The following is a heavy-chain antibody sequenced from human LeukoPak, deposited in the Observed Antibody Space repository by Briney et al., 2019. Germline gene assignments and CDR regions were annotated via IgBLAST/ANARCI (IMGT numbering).Heavy chain of an antibody. J-gene: IGHJ4*02. CDR1: GGSISSYY. V-gene: IGHV4-59*01. Sequence: SETLSLTCTVSGGSISSYYWSWIRQPPGKGLEWIGYIYYSGSTNYNPSLKSRVTISVDTSKNQFSLKLSSVTAADTAVYYCACAGRDFDYWGQGTLVTVSS. CDR3: ACAGRDFDY. CDR2: IYYSGST.